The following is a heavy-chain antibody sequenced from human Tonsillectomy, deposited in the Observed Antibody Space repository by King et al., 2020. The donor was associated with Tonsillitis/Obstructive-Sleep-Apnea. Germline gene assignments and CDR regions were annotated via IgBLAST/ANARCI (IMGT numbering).Heavy chain of an antibody. Sequence: QLQESGPGLVKPSETLSLTCTVTSGSISSSSYYWGWIRQPPGKGLEWIGSIYYSGSTYYNPSLKSRVTISVDTSKNQFSLKLSSGTAADTAVYYCARQSDYDESSGGWDWFEPWGQGTLVTVSS. J-gene: IGHJ5*02. CDR1: SGSISSSSYY. D-gene: IGHD3-22*01. CDR2: IYYSGST. V-gene: IGHV4-39*01. CDR3: ARQSDYDESSGGWDWFEP.